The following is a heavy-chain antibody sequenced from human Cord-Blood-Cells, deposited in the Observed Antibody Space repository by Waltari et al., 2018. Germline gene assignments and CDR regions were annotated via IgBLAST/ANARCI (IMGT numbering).Heavy chain of an antibody. CDR2: IYYSGST. V-gene: IGHV4-39*01. CDR3: ARHRAGLWPT. Sequence: QLQLQESGPGLVKPPRTLSLPCTVSGGSISRSSYYWGWIRQPPGKGLEWFGSIYYSGSTYYNPSLKSRVTISVDTSKNQFSLKLSSVTAADTAVYYCARHRAGLWPTWGQGTLVTVSS. CDR1: GGSISRSSYY. D-gene: IGHD5-18*01. J-gene: IGHJ4*02.